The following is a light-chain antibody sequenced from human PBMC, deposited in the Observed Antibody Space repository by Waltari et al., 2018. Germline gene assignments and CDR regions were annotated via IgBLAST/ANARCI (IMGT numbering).Light chain of an antibody. Sequence: YHQRPATAPKLLINRDNRRPSWGAVRFSGCKSGASASLAISGRRSEDEADYYCAAWDDSLSGPVFGGGTKLTVL. CDR3: AAWDDSLSGPV. CDR2: RDN. J-gene: IGLJ3*02. V-gene: IGLV1-47*01.